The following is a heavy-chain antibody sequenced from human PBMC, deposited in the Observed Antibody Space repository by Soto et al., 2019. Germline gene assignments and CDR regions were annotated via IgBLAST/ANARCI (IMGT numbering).Heavy chain of an antibody. CDR3: ARSSPYIVVRKPTGNKDYYGMDV. CDR2: IIPVFGTT. J-gene: IGHJ6*02. Sequence: QVQLVQSGAEVKKPGSSVKVFCKASGGTFCNYTISWVRQAPGQGLDWMGGIIPVFGTTDYEQKFQGRVKITADGSTSTAYMKLSSLRSADTAVYYCARSSPYIVVRKPTGNKDYYGMDVWGQGTTVTVSS. CDR1: GGTFCNYT. V-gene: IGHV1-69*01. D-gene: IGHD2-2*01.